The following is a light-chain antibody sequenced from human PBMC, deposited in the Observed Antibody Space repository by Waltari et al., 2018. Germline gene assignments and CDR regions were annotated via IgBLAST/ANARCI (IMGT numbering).Light chain of an antibody. Sequence: IQLTQSPSSLSASVGDRVTITCRASQGISSYLAWYQQKPGKAPKLLIYAASTLQSGVPSRVSGSGSGTDFTLTISSLQPEDFATYYCQQLNSYPLYTFGQGTKLEIK. CDR3: QQLNSYPLYT. CDR2: AAS. CDR1: QGISSY. V-gene: IGKV1-9*01. J-gene: IGKJ2*01.